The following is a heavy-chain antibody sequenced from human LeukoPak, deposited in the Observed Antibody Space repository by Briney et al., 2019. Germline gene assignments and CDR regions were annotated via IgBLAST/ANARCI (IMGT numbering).Heavy chain of an antibody. CDR3: YFFGVVRDFDY. Sequence: GGSLRLSCAASGFTFSSYWMSWVRQAPGKGLEWVANIKQDGSEKYYVDSVKGRFTISRDNAKNSLYLQMYSLRAEDTAVYYCYFFGVVRDFDYWGQGTLVTVSS. CDR1: GFTFSSYW. J-gene: IGHJ4*02. CDR2: IKQDGSEK. D-gene: IGHD3-3*01. V-gene: IGHV3-7*01.